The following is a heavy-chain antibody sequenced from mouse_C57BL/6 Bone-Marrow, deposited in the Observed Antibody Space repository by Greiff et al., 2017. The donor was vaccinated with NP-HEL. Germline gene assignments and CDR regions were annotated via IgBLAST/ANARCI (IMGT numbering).Heavy chain of an antibody. CDR3: ARDSRFAY. Sequence: QVQLQQPGAELVMPGASVKLSCKASGYTFTSYWMHWVKQRPGRGLEWIGEIDPSDSYTNYNQKFKGKSTLTVDKSSSTAYMQLSSLTSEDSAVYYCARDSRFAYWGQGTLVTVSA. CDR1: GYTFTSYW. V-gene: IGHV1-69*01. J-gene: IGHJ3*01. CDR2: IDPSDSYT.